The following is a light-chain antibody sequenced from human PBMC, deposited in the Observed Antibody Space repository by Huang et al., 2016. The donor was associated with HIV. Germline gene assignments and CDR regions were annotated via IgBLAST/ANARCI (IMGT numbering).Light chain of an antibody. CDR3: QQFNNYPLLT. V-gene: IGKV1D-13*01. CDR2: DAS. J-gene: IGKJ4*01. CDR1: QGISSA. Sequence: AIQLTQSPSSLSASVGDRVTITCRASQGISSALAWYQQQPGKAPKLLIYDASRLESGVPSRFSGSGSGTDFTLTISSLQPEDFATYYCQQFNNYPLLTFGGGTKVEIK.